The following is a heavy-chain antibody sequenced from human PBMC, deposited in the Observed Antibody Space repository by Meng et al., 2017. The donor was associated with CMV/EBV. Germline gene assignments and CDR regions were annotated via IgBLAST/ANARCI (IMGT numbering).Heavy chain of an antibody. V-gene: IGHV4-39*07. CDR3: AREGWLQLRYFDY. D-gene: IGHD5-24*01. J-gene: IGHJ4*02. CDR2: IYYSGST. Sequence: GSLRLSCTVSGGSISSSSYYWGWIRQPPGKGLEWIGSIYYSGSTYYNPSLKSRVTISVDTSKNQFSLKLSSVTAADTAVYYCAREGWLQLRYFDYWGQGTLVTSPQ. CDR1: GGSISSSSYY.